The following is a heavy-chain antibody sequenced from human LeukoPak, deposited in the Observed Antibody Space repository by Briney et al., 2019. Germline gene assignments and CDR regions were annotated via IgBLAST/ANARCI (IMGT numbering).Heavy chain of an antibody. CDR3: ARDHSKAYYDFWSGLRPNWFDP. CDR1: GFTFSSYA. J-gene: IGHJ5*02. CDR2: ISYDGSNK. Sequence: GGSPRLSCAASGFTFSSYAMHWVRQAPGKGLEWVAVISYDGSNKYYADSVKGRFTISRDNSKNTLYLQMNSLRAEDTAVYYCARDHSKAYYDFWSGLRPNWFDPWGQGTLVTVSS. D-gene: IGHD3-3*01. V-gene: IGHV3-30-3*01.